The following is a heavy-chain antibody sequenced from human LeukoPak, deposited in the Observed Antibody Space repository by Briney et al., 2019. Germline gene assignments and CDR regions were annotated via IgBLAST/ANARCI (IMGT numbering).Heavy chain of an antibody. CDR1: GGSVSSGGYY. CDR2: IYYTGST. CDR3: ARPLNTVHDTFDV. D-gene: IGHD4-11*01. V-gene: IGHV4-31*03. Sequence: SETLSLTCTVSGGSVSSGGYYWVWIRQGPGKGLEWIGYIYYTGSTSYNPPLKSRLTFAVDTSNNQFSLQLSSVTAADTAVYYCARPLNTVHDTFDVWGQGTMVTVSS. J-gene: IGHJ3*01.